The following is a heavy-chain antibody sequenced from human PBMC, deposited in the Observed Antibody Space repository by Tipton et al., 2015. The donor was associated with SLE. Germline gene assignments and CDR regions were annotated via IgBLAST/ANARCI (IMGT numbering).Heavy chain of an antibody. CDR1: GGSISSSNW. CDR2: IYHSGST. Sequence: TLSLTCAVSGGSISSSNWWSWVRQPPGKGLEWIGEIYHSGSTNYNPSLKSRVTISVDTSKNQFSLKLSSVTAADTAVYYCARGIRGWYFDLWGRGTLVTVSS. V-gene: IGHV4-4*02. J-gene: IGHJ2*01. CDR3: ARGIRGWYFDL.